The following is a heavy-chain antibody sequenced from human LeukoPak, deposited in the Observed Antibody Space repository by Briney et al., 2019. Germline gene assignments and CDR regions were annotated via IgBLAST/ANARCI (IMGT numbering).Heavy chain of an antibody. CDR1: VFTFMDFW. J-gene: IGHJ4*02. D-gene: IGHD3-10*01. Sequence: GGSLRLSCAAPVFTFMDFWMGCVRQAPGKGLEWVANINQDGSENYYVDSVKGRFTISRDNAKNSLYLQMNSLRAEDTDVYYCTKGRSNHYWGQGTLVTVST. V-gene: IGHV3-7*01. CDR3: TKGRSNHY. CDR2: INQDGSEN.